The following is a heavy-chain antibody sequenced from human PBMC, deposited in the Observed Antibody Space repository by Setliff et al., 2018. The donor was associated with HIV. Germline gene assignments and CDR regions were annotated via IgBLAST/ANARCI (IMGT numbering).Heavy chain of an antibody. V-gene: IGHV4-34*01. CDR2: INHSGST. J-gene: IGHJ4*02. CDR1: GGSFSGYN. D-gene: IGHD3-10*01. CDR3: ARGYYDGGTYPLDY. Sequence: SETLSLTCAVYGGSFSGYNWSWIRQPPGKGLEWIGEINHSGSTNYNPSLKTRVTISVDTSKNQFSLKLSSVTAADTAVYFCARGYYDGGTYPLDYWGQGTLVTVSS.